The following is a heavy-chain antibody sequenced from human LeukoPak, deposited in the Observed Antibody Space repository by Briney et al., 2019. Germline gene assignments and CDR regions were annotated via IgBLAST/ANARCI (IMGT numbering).Heavy chain of an antibody. CDR2: IDWNSSNM. CDR3: AKDRSSTLDDAFDF. J-gene: IGHJ3*01. D-gene: IGHD2-2*01. CDR1: GFTFGDYA. V-gene: IGHV3-9*03. Sequence: GGSLRLSCAASGFTFGDYAMHWVRQTPGKGLEWVSGIDWNSSNMVYADSVKGRFTISKDNAKNSLYLQMSSLRAEDMALYYCAKDRSSTLDDAFDFWGQGTMVTVSS.